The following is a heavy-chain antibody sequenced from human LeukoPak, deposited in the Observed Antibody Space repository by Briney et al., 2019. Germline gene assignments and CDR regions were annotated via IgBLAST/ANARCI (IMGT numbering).Heavy chain of an antibody. CDR1: GGSISSYY. V-gene: IGHV4-59*08. J-gene: IGHJ6*02. Sequence: PSETLSLTCAVYGGSISSYYWSWIRQPPGKGLEWIGYINYSGSTNYNPSLKSRVTISVDTSKNQFSLKLSSVTAADTAVYYCARRGYCSGGSCYYYYGMDVWGQGTTVTVSS. CDR3: ARRGYCSGGSCYYYYGMDV. D-gene: IGHD2-15*01. CDR2: INYSGST.